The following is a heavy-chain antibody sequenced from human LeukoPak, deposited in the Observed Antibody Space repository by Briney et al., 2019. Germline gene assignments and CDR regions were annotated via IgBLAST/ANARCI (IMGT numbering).Heavy chain of an antibody. CDR1: GFTFSSYA. CDR2: ISSSSSYI. Sequence: AGGSLRLSCAASGFTFSSYAMSWVRQAPGKGLEWVSSISSSSSYIYYADSVKGRFTISRDNAKNSLYLQMNSLRADDTAVYYCATTGSGSYYDYWGQGTLVTVSS. V-gene: IGHV3-21*01. D-gene: IGHD1-26*01. CDR3: ATTGSGSYYDY. J-gene: IGHJ4*02.